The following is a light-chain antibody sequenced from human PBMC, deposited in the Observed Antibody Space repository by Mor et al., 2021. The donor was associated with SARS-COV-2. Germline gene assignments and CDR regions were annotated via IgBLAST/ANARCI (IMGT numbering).Light chain of an antibody. CDR3: QQSYSIPPIT. CDR2: ATS. J-gene: IGKJ5*01. V-gene: IGKV1-39*01. Sequence: PKLLIYATSTLQSGVPSRFSGSGSGTDFTLTITSLQPEDSATYFCQQSYSIPPITFGQGTRLAIK.